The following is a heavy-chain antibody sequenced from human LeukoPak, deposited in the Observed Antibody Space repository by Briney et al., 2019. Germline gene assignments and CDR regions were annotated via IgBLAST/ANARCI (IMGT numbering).Heavy chain of an antibody. D-gene: IGHD5-18*01. CDR2: IYYSGST. Sequence: TSETLSLTCTVSGGSISSYYWSWIRQPPGRGLEWIGYIYYSGSTNYNPSLKSRVTISVDTSKNQFSLKLSSVTAADTAVYYCARVRYSYGYYYYYYMDVWGKGTTVTVS. CDR3: ARVRYSYGYYYYYYMDV. J-gene: IGHJ6*03. V-gene: IGHV4-59*01. CDR1: GGSISSYY.